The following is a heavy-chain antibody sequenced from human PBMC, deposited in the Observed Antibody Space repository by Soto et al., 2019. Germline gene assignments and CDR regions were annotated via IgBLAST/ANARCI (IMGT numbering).Heavy chain of an antibody. CDR2: ISAYNGNT. D-gene: IGHD5-12*01. Sequence: ASVKVSCKASGYTFTSYGSSWVRQAPGQGLEWMGWISAYNGNTNYAQKLQGRVTMTTDTSTSTAYMELRSLRSDDTAVYYCARGGYSGYDLGTLDYWGQGTLVTVSS. J-gene: IGHJ4*02. CDR3: ARGGYSGYDLGTLDY. CDR1: GYTFTSYG. V-gene: IGHV1-18*01.